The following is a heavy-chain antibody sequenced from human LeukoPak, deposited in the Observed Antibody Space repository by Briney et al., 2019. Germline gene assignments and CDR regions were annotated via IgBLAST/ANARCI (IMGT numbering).Heavy chain of an antibody. V-gene: IGHV4-61*02. CDR1: GGSISSSSYY. J-gene: IGHJ5*02. CDR3: ARLSLPPLNWFDP. D-gene: IGHD2/OR15-2a*01. CDR2: IYTSGST. Sequence: PSETLSLTCTVSGGSISSSSYYWSWIRQPAGKGLEWIGRIYTSGSTNYNPSLKSRVTMSVDTSKNQFSLKLSSVTAADTAVYYCARLSLPPLNWFDPWGQGTLVTVSS.